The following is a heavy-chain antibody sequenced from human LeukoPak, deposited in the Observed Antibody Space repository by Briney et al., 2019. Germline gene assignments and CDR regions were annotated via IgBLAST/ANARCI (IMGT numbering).Heavy chain of an antibody. J-gene: IGHJ4*02. CDR2: INQDGTEQ. D-gene: IGHD5-24*01. CDR1: GFTFSSHW. V-gene: IGHV3-7*01. Sequence: GGSLRLSCAASGFTFSSHWMSWVRQAPGKGLEWVANINQDGTEQYYVDSVKGRFTISRDNAKNSLYLQMNSLRAEDTAVYYCARDPVEMATIYYFDYWGQGTLVTVSS. CDR3: ARDPVEMATIYYFDY.